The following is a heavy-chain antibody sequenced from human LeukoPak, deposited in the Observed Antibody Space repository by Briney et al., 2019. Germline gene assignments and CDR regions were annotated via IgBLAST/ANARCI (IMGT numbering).Heavy chain of an antibody. J-gene: IGHJ4*02. V-gene: IGHV3-48*03. D-gene: IGHD3-22*01. CDR3: AIDYYDSSGYPDY. Sequence: GGSLRLSCTASGFTFSTYEMNWVRQAPGKGLEWLSYISSSGSSIYYADSVKGRFTISRDNAKSTLYLQMNSLRAEDTAVYYCAIDYYDSSGYPDYWGQGTLVTVSS. CDR1: GFTFSTYE. CDR2: ISSSGSSI.